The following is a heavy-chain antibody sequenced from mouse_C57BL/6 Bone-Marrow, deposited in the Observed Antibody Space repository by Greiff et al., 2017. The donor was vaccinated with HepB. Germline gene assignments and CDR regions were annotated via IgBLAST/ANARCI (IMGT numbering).Heavy chain of an antibody. Sequence: EVHLVESGEGLVKPGGSLKLSCAASGFTFSSYAMSWVRQTPEKRLEWVAYISSGGDYIYYADTVKGRFTISRDNARNTLYLQMSSLKSEDTAMYYCTRETYYGNPYFDYWGQGTTLTVSS. D-gene: IGHD1-1*01. V-gene: IGHV5-9-1*02. CDR1: GFTFSSYA. CDR2: ISSGGDYI. J-gene: IGHJ2*01. CDR3: TRETYYGNPYFDY.